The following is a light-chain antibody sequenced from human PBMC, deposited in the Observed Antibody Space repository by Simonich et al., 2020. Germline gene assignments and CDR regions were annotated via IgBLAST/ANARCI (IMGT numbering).Light chain of an antibody. J-gene: IGKJ3*01. CDR2: ASS. Sequence: DIQMTQSPSSRSASVGNRVTITCRESQRISSYLNWYQQKPGKAPKLLIYASSSLQSGVPSRFSGSGSGTDFTLTISSLQPEDFATYYCQQSYSTPFTFGPGTKVDIK. CDR3: QQSYSTPFT. CDR1: QRISSY. V-gene: IGKV1-39*01.